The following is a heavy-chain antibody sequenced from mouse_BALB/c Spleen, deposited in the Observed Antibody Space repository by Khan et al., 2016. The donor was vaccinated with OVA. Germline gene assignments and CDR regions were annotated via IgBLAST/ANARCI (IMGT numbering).Heavy chain of an antibody. CDR1: GFTFSDYY. D-gene: IGHD2-4*01. CDR2: ISYGGGTI. V-gene: IGHV5-12*02. Sequence: EVELVESGGGLVQPGGSLKLSCATSGFTFSDYYMYWVRQTPEKRLEWVAYISYGGGTIYYLDTVKGRFTISRDNAKNTLYLQMSRLKSEDTAMYYCARHDYDGIAYWCQGTLVTVSA. J-gene: IGHJ3*01. CDR3: ARHDYDGIAY.